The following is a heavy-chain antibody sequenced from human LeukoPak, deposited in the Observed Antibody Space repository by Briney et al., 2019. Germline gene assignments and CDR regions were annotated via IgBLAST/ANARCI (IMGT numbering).Heavy chain of an antibody. J-gene: IGHJ4*02. Sequence: PRGSLRLSCAASGFTFSSYAMSWVRQAPGKGLEWVSAISGSGGSTYYADSVKGRFTISRDNSKNTLYLQMNSLRAEDTAVYYCAKPYYYGSGSYSRYFDYWGQGTLVTVSS. D-gene: IGHD3-10*01. CDR1: GFTFSSYA. CDR2: ISGSGGST. CDR3: AKPYYYGSGSYSRYFDY. V-gene: IGHV3-23*01.